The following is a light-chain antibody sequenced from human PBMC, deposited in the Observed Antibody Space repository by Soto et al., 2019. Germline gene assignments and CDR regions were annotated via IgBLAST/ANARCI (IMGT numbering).Light chain of an antibody. CDR1: SSDIGGFGY. J-gene: IGLJ2*01. Sequence: QSALTQPASVSGSPGQSITISCTGTSSDIGGFGYVSWYQQPPGKAPKLLIFEVTHRPSGISDRFSGSKSGNTASLTISGLQAEDEAHYYCSSYTSSTTLVFGGGTKLPS. CDR2: EVT. V-gene: IGLV2-14*01. CDR3: SSYTSSTTLV.